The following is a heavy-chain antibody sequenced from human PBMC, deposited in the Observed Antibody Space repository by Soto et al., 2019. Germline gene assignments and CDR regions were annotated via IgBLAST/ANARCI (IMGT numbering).Heavy chain of an antibody. J-gene: IGHJ4*02. CDR1: GFTFGTYT. CDR2: LGGGGDT. D-gene: IGHD3-9*01. Sequence: SLRLSCAASGFTFGTYTMNWVRQAPGKGLEWVSALGGGGDTHYAESVKGRFTISRDYSKNILLLQMNSLRDEDSAIYYCTKDRHPDGIWTFDFWGQGTLVTVS. V-gene: IGHV3-23*01. CDR3: TKDRHPDGIWTFDF.